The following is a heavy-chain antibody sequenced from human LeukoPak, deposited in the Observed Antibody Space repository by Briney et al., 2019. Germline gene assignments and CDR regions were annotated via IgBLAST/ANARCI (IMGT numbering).Heavy chain of an antibody. CDR2: TYYRSKWYN. Sequence: PSQTLSLTCAISGDSVSSNSAAWNWIRQSPSRGLEWLGRTYYRSKWYNDYAVSVKSRITINPDTSKNQLSLQLNSVTPEDTAVYYCARASLYSYGWYFDYWGQGTLVTVSS. CDR1: GDSVSSNSAA. D-gene: IGHD5-18*01. CDR3: ARASLYSYGWYFDY. V-gene: IGHV6-1*01. J-gene: IGHJ4*02.